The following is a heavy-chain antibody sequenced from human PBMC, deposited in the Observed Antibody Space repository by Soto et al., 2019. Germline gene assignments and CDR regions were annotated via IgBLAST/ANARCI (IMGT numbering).Heavy chain of an antibody. D-gene: IGHD6-13*01. CDR2: FSGFGISS. V-gene: IGHV3-23*01. CDR3: TRGPRATSAGTGAH. Sequence: ELQLLESGGGLVQPGGSLRLSCAASGFTFSSYAMNWVRQAPGKGLEWVSSFSGFGISSYYTDSVKGRFTISRDNSTNMLYLQMNNLRDEDTGIYFCTRGPRATSAGTGAHWGPGTHVTVSS. CDR1: GFTFSSYA. J-gene: IGHJ4*02.